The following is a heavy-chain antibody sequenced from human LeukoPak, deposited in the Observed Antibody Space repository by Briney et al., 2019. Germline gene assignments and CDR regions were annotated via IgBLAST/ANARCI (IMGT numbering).Heavy chain of an antibody. Sequence: GGSLRLSCAASGFTFDDYAMHWVRQAPGKGLEWVSLISWDGGRTYYADSVKGRFTIARDNRKNSLYLQMNSLRAEDTAVYYCVRELLWFGGPGAFDIWGQGAMVTVSS. CDR1: GFTFDDYA. CDR3: VRELLWFGGPGAFDI. J-gene: IGHJ3*02. V-gene: IGHV3-43D*03. CDR2: ISWDGGRT. D-gene: IGHD3-10*01.